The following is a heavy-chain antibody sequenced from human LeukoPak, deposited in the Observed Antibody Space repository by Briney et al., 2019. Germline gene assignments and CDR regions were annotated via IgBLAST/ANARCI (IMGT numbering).Heavy chain of an antibody. D-gene: IGHD1-1*01. Sequence: ASVKVSCKASGYTFTSYGISWVRQAPGQGLEWMGWISAYNGNKDYAQKLQGRVTMTTDTSTSTAYMELRSLRSDDTAVYYCARTGTTGTFGWFDPWGQGTLVTVSS. J-gene: IGHJ5*02. V-gene: IGHV1-18*01. CDR1: GYTFTSYG. CDR2: ISAYNGNK. CDR3: ARTGTTGTFGWFDP.